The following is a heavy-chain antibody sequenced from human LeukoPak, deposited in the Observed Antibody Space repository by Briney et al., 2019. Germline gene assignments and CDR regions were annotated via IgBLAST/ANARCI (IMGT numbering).Heavy chain of an antibody. J-gene: IGHJ4*02. CDR3: ASTVPFDY. V-gene: IGHV4-34*01. Sequence: PSETLSLTCAVSGGSFSGYYWSWIRQPPGKGLEWIGEINHSGSTNYNPSLKSRVTISVDTSKNQFSLKLSSVTAADTAVYYCASTVPFDYWGQGTLVTVSS. D-gene: IGHD4-17*01. CDR2: INHSGST. CDR1: GGSFSGYY.